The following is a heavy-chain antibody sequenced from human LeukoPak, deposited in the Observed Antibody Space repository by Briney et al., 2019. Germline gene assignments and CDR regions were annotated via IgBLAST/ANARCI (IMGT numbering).Heavy chain of an antibody. Sequence: SETLSLTCTVSGGSISSTSYHWAWIRQPPGKGLEWIATVYYTGSAYYNPSLKSRVTISVDSSKTQFSLNLRSATAADTAVYFCARDSRYASGRAFDNWGQGTLVTVSS. J-gene: IGHJ4*02. CDR1: GGSISSTSYH. D-gene: IGHD6-19*01. CDR2: VYYTGSA. V-gene: IGHV4-39*07. CDR3: ARDSRYASGRAFDN.